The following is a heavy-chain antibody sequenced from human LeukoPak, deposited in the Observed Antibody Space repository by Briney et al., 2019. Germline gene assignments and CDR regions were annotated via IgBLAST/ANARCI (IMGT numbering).Heavy chain of an antibody. CDR2: ISDDETYK. CDR1: GFTFNSYS. V-gene: IGHV3-30-3*01. Sequence: GGSLRLSCAASGFTFNSYSMHWVRQAPGKGLEWVTAISDDETYKFYADSVKGRFTISRDNSKNTLYLQMNSLRAEDTAVYYCAKAANWGSFDYWGQGTLVTVSS. D-gene: IGHD7-27*01. CDR3: AKAANWGSFDY. J-gene: IGHJ4*02.